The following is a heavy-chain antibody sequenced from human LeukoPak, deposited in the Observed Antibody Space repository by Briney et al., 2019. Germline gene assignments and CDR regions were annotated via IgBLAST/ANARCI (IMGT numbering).Heavy chain of an antibody. CDR3: ARHYFSTLTTLLRGVKKQKSRFDP. CDR1: GFTFGNFW. Sequence: GGSLRLSCAASGFTFGNFWMSWVRQAPGRGLQWVASMKGDGSHIYYVDSVKGRFTISRDNARNSLYLQMNSLRAADTAVYYCARHYFSTLTTLLRGVKKQKSRFDPWGQGTLVTVSS. CDR2: MKGDGSHI. V-gene: IGHV3-7*01. J-gene: IGHJ5*02. D-gene: IGHD4-17*01.